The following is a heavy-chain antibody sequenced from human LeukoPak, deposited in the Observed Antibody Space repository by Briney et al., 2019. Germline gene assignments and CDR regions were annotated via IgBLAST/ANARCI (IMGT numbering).Heavy chain of an antibody. CDR2: IYHSGSA. CDR3: VRYCSSTTCYTRAVDY. V-gene: IGHV4-38-2*02. CDR1: GYSITSGYN. D-gene: IGHD2-2*02. Sequence: PSETLSLTCTVSGYSITSGYNWAWIRQPPGKVLGWIGSIYHSGSAYYNPSLKSRVTISVDTSKNQFSLKLSSVTAADTAVYYCVRYCSSTTCYTRAVDYWGQGTLVTVSS. J-gene: IGHJ4*02.